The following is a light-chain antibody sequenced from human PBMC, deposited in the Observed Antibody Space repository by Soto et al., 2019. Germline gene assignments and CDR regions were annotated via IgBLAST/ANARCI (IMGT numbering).Light chain of an antibody. CDR1: SSDVGGYNY. Sequence: QSVLTQPHSVSGSPGQSVTISCTGTSSDVGGYNYVSWYQHHPGKAPKLMIYDVSERPSGVPDRFSGSKSGNTASLTISGLEAEDEADYYCCSYAGSYTHVFGTGTKLTVL. V-gene: IGLV2-11*01. J-gene: IGLJ1*01. CDR3: CSYAGSYTHV. CDR2: DVS.